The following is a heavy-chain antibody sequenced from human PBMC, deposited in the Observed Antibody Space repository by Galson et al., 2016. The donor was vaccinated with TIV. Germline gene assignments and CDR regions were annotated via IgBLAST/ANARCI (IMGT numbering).Heavy chain of an antibody. J-gene: IGHJ4*02. CDR1: GYSFTSYW. D-gene: IGHD3-9*01. CDR3: ARRIETDLAHFGWSHDPRTHYFDN. CDR2: IFPHDSDT. V-gene: IGHV5-51*01. Sequence: QSGAEVKAPGESLTISCKGSGYSFTSYWTGWVRQMPGKGLELMGIIFPHDSDTRYRPSFQGQVTISVDKSINTAYLHWRDLKASDTAMYYCARRIETDLAHFGWSHDPRTHYFDNWGQGTLVTVSS.